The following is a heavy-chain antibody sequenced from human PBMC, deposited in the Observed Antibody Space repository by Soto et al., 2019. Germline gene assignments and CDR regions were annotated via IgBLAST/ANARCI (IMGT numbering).Heavy chain of an antibody. CDR1: GFTFSNYA. V-gene: IGHV3-23*01. CDR2: IRETGNT. J-gene: IGHJ4*02. Sequence: EVHILQSGGGLEQPGGSLRLSCAASGFTFSNYAMSWIRQAPWKGLEWVSTIRETGNTYYADSVRGRFATSRDNSENTLYLQMSSLRAEDTAVYYCAKQQMGVIRALDYWGQGTLVTVSS. D-gene: IGHD1-26*01. CDR3: AKQQMGVIRALDY.